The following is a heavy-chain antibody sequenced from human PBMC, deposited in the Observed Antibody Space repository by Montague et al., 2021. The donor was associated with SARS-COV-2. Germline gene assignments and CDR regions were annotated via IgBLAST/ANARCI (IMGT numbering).Heavy chain of an antibody. CDR2: IYYSGST. V-gene: IGHV4-39*01. D-gene: IGHD6-13*01. Sequence: SETLSLTCAVYGGSFSGDGSFSGYYWSWIRQPPGKGLEWIGSIYYSGSTYYNPSLKSRVTISVDTSKNQFSLKLSSVTAADTAVYYCAGRGVRYSSSWYSYWFDPGGQGTLVTVSS. J-gene: IGHJ5*02. CDR1: GGSFSGDGSFSGYY. CDR3: AGRGVRYSSSWYSYWFDP.